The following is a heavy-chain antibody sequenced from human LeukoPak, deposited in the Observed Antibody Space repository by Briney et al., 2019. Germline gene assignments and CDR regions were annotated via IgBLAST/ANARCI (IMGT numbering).Heavy chain of an antibody. V-gene: IGHV3-30*18. D-gene: IGHD3-10*01. CDR1: GFTFSNYG. J-gene: IGHJ3*02. CDR2: ISYDGSNK. CDR3: AKGLWVVRGVIGDAFDI. Sequence: GRSLRLSCAASGFTFSNYGMHWVRQAPGKGLEWVAVISYDGSNKYYADSVKGRFTISRDNSKNPLYLQVNSLRAEDTALYYCAKGLWVVRGVIGDAFDIWGQGTMVTVSS.